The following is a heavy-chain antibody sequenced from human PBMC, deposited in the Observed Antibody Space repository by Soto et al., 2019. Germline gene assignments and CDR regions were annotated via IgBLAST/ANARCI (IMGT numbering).Heavy chain of an antibody. CDR3: APDKDRPPIGGNYYYGMDV. Sequence: QVQLVQSGAEVKKPGSSVTVSCKASGGTFGNSAISWVRQAPGQGLEWMGGIIPIFPTPDYAQKFQGRVTINADETTSNAYMEVTRLRTGDHALYHWAPDKDRPPIGGNYYYGMDVWGQGTTVTV. J-gene: IGHJ6*02. V-gene: IGHV1-69*12. D-gene: IGHD3-16*01. CDR1: GGTFGNSA. CDR2: IIPIFPTP.